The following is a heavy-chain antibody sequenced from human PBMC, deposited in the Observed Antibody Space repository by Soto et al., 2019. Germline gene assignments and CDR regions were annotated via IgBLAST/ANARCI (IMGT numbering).Heavy chain of an antibody. CDR2: MYYSGST. J-gene: IGHJ5*02. V-gene: IGHV4-61*01. CDR1: GGSVSSPTYY. Sequence: QVQLQESGPGLVKPSETLSLTCTVSGGSVSSPTYYWSWIRQPPGKGLEWIGYMYYSGSTNYNPDHKSLVTITLHTAKTQLSLYLSDVTPADSAVYSWAGGRGHVNNWFDPWGQETIVLVSS. D-gene: IGHD3-16*01. CDR3: AGGRGHVNNWFDP.